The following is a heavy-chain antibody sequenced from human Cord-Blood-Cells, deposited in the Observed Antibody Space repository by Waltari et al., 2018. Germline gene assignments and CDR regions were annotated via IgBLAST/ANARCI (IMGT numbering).Heavy chain of an antibody. D-gene: IGHD6-6*01. Sequence: QVQLQESGPGLVKPSETLSLTCTVSGYSISSGYYWGWIRQPPGKGLEWIGSIYHSGSTDYNPSLKSPITISVDTSKNQLALKLSSVTAADTAGYYCARGPIQLDYWGQGTLVTVSS. CDR1: GYSISSGYY. J-gene: IGHJ4*02. CDR2: IYHSGST. CDR3: ARGPIQLDY. V-gene: IGHV4-38-2*02.